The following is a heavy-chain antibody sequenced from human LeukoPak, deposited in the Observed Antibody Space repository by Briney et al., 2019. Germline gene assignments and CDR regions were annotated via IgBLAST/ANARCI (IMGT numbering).Heavy chain of an antibody. CDR2: IYYSGST. V-gene: IGHV4-39*01. CDR1: GGSISSSTYY. D-gene: IGHD3-16*01. Sequence: SETLSLTCTVSGGSISSSTYYWGWIRRPPGKGLEWIVSIYYSGSTYYNPSLKSRVTVSVDTSKNQFSLKLSSVTAADTAVYYCVRGSTLRHYQYWGQGTLVTVSS. J-gene: IGHJ4*02. CDR3: VRGSTLRHYQY.